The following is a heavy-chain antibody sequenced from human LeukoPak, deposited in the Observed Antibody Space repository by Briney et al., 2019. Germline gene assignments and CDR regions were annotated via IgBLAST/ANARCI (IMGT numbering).Heavy chain of an antibody. CDR1: GFTVSRNY. V-gene: IGHV3-53*01. D-gene: IGHD2-15*01. Sequence: GRSLRLSCAASGFTVSRNYMSWVRQAPGKGLEWVSIIYSGGSTYYADSVKGRFTISRDNSKNTLYLQMNSLGAEDTAVYYCAKDREGSDNYWGQGTLVTVSS. J-gene: IGHJ4*02. CDR3: AKDREGSDNY. CDR2: IYSGGST.